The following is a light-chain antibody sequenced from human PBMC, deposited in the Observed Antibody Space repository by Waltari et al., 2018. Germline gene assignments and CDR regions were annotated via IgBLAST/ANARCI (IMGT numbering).Light chain of an antibody. Sequence: EIVLTQSPATLSLSPGERATLSCRASQSVGGQLTWYQQKPGQAPRLLIFDTSYTATDIPARFSGSGSGTEFTLTISSLEPEDSAVYYCLQRSAWPLTFGGGTKVEIK. CDR3: LQRSAWPLT. J-gene: IGKJ4*01. V-gene: IGKV3-11*01. CDR2: DTS. CDR1: QSVGGQ.